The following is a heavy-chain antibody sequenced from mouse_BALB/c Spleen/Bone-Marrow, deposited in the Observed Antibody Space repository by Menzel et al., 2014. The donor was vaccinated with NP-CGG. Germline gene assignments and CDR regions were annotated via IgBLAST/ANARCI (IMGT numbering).Heavy chain of an antibody. CDR3: TRSNYGYWYFDV. D-gene: IGHD1-1*01. J-gene: IGHJ1*01. CDR2: INPSNGGT. Sequence: VQLQESGAELVKPGASVKLSCKASGYSFTNYYMYWVKRRPGQGLEWIGEINPSNGGTNFNEKFKNKATLTVDKSSSTAYMQLSSLTSEDSAVYYCTRSNYGYWYFDVCGAGTTAAVSS. CDR1: GYSFTNYY. V-gene: IGHV1S81*02.